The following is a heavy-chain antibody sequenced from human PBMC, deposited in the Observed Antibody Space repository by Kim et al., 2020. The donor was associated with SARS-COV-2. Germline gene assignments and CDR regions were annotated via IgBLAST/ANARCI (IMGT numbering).Heavy chain of an antibody. Sequence: GGSLRLSCAASGFTFSRYSMNWVRQAPGKGLEWVSYISSSSSTKYYADSVKGRFTIPRDNAKNSLYLQMNSLRDEDTAVYYCARAPNFDWLLLHYYYGVDVWGQGPTVTVSS. CDR3: ARAPNFDWLLLHYYYGVDV. V-gene: IGHV3-48*02. CDR1: GFTFSRYS. CDR2: ISSSSSTK. J-gene: IGHJ6*02. D-gene: IGHD3-9*01.